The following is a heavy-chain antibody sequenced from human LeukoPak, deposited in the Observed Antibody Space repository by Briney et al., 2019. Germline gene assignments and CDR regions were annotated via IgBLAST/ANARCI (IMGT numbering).Heavy chain of an antibody. CDR1: GFTFSYYY. CDR2: IYSDGSDT. D-gene: IGHD6-13*01. V-gene: IGHV3-74*01. Sequence: GGSLRLSCAASGFTFSYYYMHWVRQAPGKGLVWVSRIYSDGSDTSYADSVKGRFTISRDSAKNTLYLQMNSLRAEDTAVYYCAKLFKAYSSTWIDYWGQGNLVTVSS. CDR3: AKLFKAYSSTWIDY. J-gene: IGHJ4*02.